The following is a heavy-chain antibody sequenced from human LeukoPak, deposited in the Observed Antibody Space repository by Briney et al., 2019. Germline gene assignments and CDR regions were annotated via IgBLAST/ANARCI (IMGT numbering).Heavy chain of an antibody. CDR3: ARDHYYDSSGYYYFDY. V-gene: IGHV4-34*01. CDR1: GGSFSGYY. D-gene: IGHD3-22*01. Sequence: ASETLSLTCAVDGGSFSGYYWSWIRQPPGKGLGWIGEINHSGSTNYNPSLKNRVTISVDTSKNQFSLKLSSVTAADTAVYYCARDHYYDSSGYYYFDYWGQGTLVTVSS. J-gene: IGHJ4*02. CDR2: INHSGST.